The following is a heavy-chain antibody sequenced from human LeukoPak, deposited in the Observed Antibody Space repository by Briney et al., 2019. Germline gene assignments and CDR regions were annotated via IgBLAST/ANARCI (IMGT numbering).Heavy chain of an antibody. CDR2: IWYDGSNK. CDR1: GFTFSSYG. J-gene: IGHJ4*02. D-gene: IGHD6-19*01. V-gene: IGHV3-33*01. CDR3: ERDPSEYEWQRGWYRDF. Sequence: QTGGSLRLSCAASGFTFSSYGMHWVRQAPGKGLEWVAVIWYDGSNKYYADSVKGRFTISRDNSKSTLALHMSNLRVEDTAVYYCERDPSEYEWQRGWYRDFWGQGSQVTVSS.